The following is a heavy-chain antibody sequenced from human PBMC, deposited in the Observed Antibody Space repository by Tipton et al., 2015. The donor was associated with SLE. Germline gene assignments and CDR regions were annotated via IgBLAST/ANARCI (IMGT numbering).Heavy chain of an antibody. V-gene: IGHV3-74*01. Sequence: SLRLSCAASGFTFSSYWMHWVRQAPGKGLVWVSRINSDGSSTNYADSVKGRFTISRDNAKNTLYLQMNSLRAEDTAVYYCAREFAVAGNFDYWGQGPLVTVSS. J-gene: IGHJ4*02. D-gene: IGHD6-19*01. CDR2: INSDGSST. CDR3: AREFAVAGNFDY. CDR1: GFTFSSYW.